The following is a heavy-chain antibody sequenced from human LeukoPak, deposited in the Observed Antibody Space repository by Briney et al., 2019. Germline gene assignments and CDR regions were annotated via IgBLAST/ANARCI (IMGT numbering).Heavy chain of an antibody. CDR2: ISAYNGNT. CDR1: GYTFTSYG. CDR3: ARFHYSSSWYETGLFDP. D-gene: IGHD6-13*01. V-gene: IGHV1-18*01. J-gene: IGHJ5*02. Sequence: ASVKVSCKASGYTFTSYGISWVRQAPGQGLEWMGWISAYNGNTNYAQKLQGRVTMTTDTSTSTTYMELRSLRSDDTAVYYCARFHYSSSWYETGLFDPWGQGTLVTVSS.